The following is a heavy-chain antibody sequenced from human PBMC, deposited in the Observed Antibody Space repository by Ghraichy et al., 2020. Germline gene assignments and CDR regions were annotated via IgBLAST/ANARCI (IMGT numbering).Heavy chain of an antibody. V-gene: IGHV1-18*01. Sequence: ASVKVSCKASGYTFTSYGISWVRQAPGQGLEWMGWISAYNGNTNYAQKLQGRVTMTTDTSTSTAYMELRSLRSGDTAVYYCARDTDRMVAGSTFDYWGQGTLVTVSS. CDR2: ISAYNGNT. CDR1: GYTFTSYG. D-gene: IGHD6-19*01. J-gene: IGHJ4*02. CDR3: ARDTDRMVAGSTFDY.